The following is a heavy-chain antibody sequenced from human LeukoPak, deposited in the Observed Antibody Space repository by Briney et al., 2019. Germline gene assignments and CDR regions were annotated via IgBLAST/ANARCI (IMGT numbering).Heavy chain of an antibody. D-gene: IGHD3-10*01. J-gene: IGHJ4*02. Sequence: ASVKVSCKASGYTFTSYAMHWVRQAPGQRLEWMGWINAGNGNTKYSQKFQGRVTITRDTSTSTAYMELRSLRSDDTAVYYCARDSGSSLDYWGQGTLVTVSS. CDR2: INAGNGNT. CDR3: ARDSGSSLDY. V-gene: IGHV1-3*01. CDR1: GYTFTSYA.